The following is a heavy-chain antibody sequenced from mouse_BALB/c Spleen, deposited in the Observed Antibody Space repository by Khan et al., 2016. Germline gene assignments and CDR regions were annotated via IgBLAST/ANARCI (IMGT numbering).Heavy chain of an antibody. Sequence: EVQLQESGPSLVKPSQTLSLTCSVTGDSITSGYWNWIRKFPGNKLEYLGYISYSGSTYYNPSLKSRISITRDTYKNQYYLQLNSVTTEDTATYYCARSNSNDAWFAYWGQGTLVTVSA. D-gene: IGHD2-12*01. V-gene: IGHV3-8*02. CDR2: ISYSGST. CDR1: GDSITSGY. CDR3: ARSNSNDAWFAY. J-gene: IGHJ3*01.